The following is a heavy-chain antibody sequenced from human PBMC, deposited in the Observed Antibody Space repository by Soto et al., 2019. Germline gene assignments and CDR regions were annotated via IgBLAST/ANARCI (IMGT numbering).Heavy chain of an antibody. D-gene: IGHD3-16*01. Sequence: QVQLVQSGAEVKKPGASVKVSCKASGYTVTSYAMHWVRQATGQRLEWMGWINAGNCNTKYSQKFQGRVTITRDTSASPAYMELSSLRAEDTDGYSCARGYGGPIGWFETWGQGTLVTVSS. CDR1: GYTVTSYA. V-gene: IGHV1-3*01. J-gene: IGHJ5*02. CDR2: INAGNCNT. CDR3: ARGYGGPIGWFET.